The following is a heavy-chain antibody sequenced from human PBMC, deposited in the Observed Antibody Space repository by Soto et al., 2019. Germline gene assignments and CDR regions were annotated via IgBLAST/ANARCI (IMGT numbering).Heavy chain of an antibody. CDR3: ARKVFWSGYYDPNFDY. D-gene: IGHD3-3*01. Sequence: SETLSLTCTVSGGSIRSDNYSWAWIRQPPGKGLEWIGTIYHTGSTYYNPSLKSRVTMYADTSKNQFSLTLRSVTAADTAVYYGARKVFWSGYYDPNFDYWGQGTQVTVSS. J-gene: IGHJ4*02. CDR2: IYHTGST. CDR1: GGSIRSDNYS. V-gene: IGHV4-39*01.